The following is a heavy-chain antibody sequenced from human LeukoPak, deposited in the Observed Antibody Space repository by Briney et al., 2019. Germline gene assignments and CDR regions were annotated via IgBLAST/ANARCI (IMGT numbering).Heavy chain of an antibody. CDR3: ASTGEAVAGRFDY. CDR1: GGSISSSIYY. CDR2: IYYSGST. Sequence: SETLSLTCTVSGGSISSSIYYWGWIRQPPGKGLEWIGSIYYSGSTYYNPSLKSRVTISVDTSKNQFSLKLSSVTAADTAVYYCASTGEAVAGRFDYWGQGTLVTVSS. J-gene: IGHJ4*02. V-gene: IGHV4-39*07. D-gene: IGHD6-19*01.